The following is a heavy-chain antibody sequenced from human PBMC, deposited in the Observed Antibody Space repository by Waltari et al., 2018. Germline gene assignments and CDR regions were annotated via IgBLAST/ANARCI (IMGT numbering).Heavy chain of an antibody. V-gene: IGHV3-21*03. Sequence: EVRLAESGGGLVKPGGSLRLSFTFSGFDFSAYDLNWVRQAPGTGLEWVSSIGGTHSNIFYADSVKGRFTVSRDNAKNSLYLQMDNLRAEDSGLYFCTRDLYGSGGDWFDPWGQGTLVTVSS. CDR2: IGGTHSNI. J-gene: IGHJ5*02. CDR3: TRDLYGSGGDWFDP. D-gene: IGHD3-10*01. CDR1: GFDFSAYD.